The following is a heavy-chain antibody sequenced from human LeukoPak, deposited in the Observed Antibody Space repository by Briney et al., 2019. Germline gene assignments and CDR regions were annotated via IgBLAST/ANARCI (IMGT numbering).Heavy chain of an antibody. CDR2: IIPILGIA. CDR1: GGTFSSYA. Sequence: SVKVSCKAPGGTFSSYAISGVRQAPGQGLEWMGRIIPILGIANYAQRFQGRVTITADKSTSTAYMELSSLRSEDRAVYYCARDDVYYDSSGYPFDYWGQGTLVTVSS. D-gene: IGHD3-22*01. J-gene: IGHJ4*02. CDR3: ARDDVYYDSSGYPFDY. V-gene: IGHV1-69*04.